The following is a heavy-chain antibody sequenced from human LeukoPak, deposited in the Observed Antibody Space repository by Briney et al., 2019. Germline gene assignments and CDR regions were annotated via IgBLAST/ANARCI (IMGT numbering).Heavy chain of an antibody. CDR2: INHSGST. V-gene: IGHV4-34*01. D-gene: IGHD6-13*01. J-gene: IGHJ4*02. CDR3: AREWAAALDY. Sequence: SETLSLTCAVYGGSSGGYYGSGIRKPPGKGLEWIGEINHSGSTNYNPSLKSRVTISVDTSKNQFSLKLSSVTAADTAVYYCAREWAAALDYWGQGTLVTVSS. CDR1: GGSSGGYY.